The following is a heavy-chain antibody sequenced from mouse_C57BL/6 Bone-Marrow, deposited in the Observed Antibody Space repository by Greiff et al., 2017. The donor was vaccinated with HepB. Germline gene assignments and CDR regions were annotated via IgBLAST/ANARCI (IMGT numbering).Heavy chain of an antibody. CDR3: ARLRRRTWYFDV. Sequence: VKLVESGPGLVAPSQSLSITCTVSGFSLTSYAISWVRQPPGKGLEWLGVIWPGGGTNYNSALKSRLSISKDNSKSQVFLKMNSLQTDDTARYYCARLRRRTWYFDVWGTGTTVTVSS. D-gene: IGHD2-12*01. CDR2: IWPGGGT. CDR1: GFSLTSYA. J-gene: IGHJ1*03. V-gene: IGHV2-9-1*01.